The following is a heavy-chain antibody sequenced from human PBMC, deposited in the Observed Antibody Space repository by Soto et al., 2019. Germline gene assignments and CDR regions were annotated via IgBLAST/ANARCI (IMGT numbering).Heavy chain of an antibody. CDR2: IRSKANSYAT. V-gene: IGHV3-73*01. J-gene: IGHJ4*02. Sequence: GGSLRLSCAASGFTFSGSAMHWVRQASGKGLEWVGRIRSKANSYATAYAASGKGRFTISRDDSKNTAYLQMNSLKTEDTAVYYCTKAGSLDYFDYWGQGTLVTVSS. CDR3: TKAGSLDYFDY. D-gene: IGHD1-26*01. CDR1: GFTFSGSA.